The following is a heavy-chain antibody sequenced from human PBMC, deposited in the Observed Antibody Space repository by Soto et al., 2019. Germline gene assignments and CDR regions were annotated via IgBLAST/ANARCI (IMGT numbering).Heavy chain of an antibody. J-gene: IGHJ5*02. V-gene: IGHV3-23*01. CDR1: GFTLSNYA. CDR3: AKDDYGYWFDP. Sequence: EVQLLQSGGGLVQPGRSLTLSCAASGFTLSNYAMSWVRQAPGKGLEWVSSLSVNGGTTYYAESVKGRFTISRDKSKNTLYLQMNSLRAEDTAVYYCAKDDYGYWFDPWGQGTLVTVSS. D-gene: IGHD3-16*01. CDR2: LSVNGGTT.